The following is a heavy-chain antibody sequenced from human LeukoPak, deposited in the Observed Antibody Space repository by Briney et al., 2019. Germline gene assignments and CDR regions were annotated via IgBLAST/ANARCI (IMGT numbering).Heavy chain of an antibody. D-gene: IGHD6-13*01. V-gene: IGHV4-59*01. CDR1: GGSISSYY. Sequence: SETLSLTCTVSGGSISSYYWSWIRQPPGKGLEWIGYIHYSGSTNYNPSLKSRVTISVDTSKNQFSLKLSSVTAADTAVYYCARDRRVSWVRGYYYYGMDVWGQGTTVTVSS. CDR2: IHYSGST. CDR3: ARDRRVSWVRGYYYYGMDV. J-gene: IGHJ6*02.